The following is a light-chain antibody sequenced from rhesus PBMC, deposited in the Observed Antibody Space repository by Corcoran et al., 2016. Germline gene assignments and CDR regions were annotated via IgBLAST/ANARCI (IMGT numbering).Light chain of an antibody. CDR2: GAS. CDR1: QRVSSY. Sequence: QVILTQSPATLSLSPGERATLSCRASQRVSSYLAWYQQKPGQAPSLLIYGASRRSTGIPDRFSGSGSGTDFPLPISSLEPEDVGVYHCYQHSSGYSFGQGTKVEIK. J-gene: IGKJ2*01. V-gene: IGKV3-10*01. CDR3: YQHSSGYS.